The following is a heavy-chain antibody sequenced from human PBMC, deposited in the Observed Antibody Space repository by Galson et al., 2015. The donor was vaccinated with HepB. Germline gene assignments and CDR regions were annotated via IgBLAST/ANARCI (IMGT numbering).Heavy chain of an antibody. Sequence: SLRLSCAASGFTLHSTAMSWVRQAPGKGLEWGSQITTSAGDTHYADSVKGRFTISRDSFKNILYLQMNSLRVEDTAVYYCAKDNRSGWSESWGQGTQVIVSS. CDR2: ITTSAGDT. D-gene: IGHD3-22*01. V-gene: IGHV3-23*01. CDR3: AKDNRSGWSES. J-gene: IGHJ5*01. CDR1: GFTLHSTA.